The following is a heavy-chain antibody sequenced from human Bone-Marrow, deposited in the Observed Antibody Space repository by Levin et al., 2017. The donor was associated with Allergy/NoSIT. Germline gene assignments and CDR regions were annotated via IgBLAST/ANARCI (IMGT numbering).Heavy chain of an antibody. Sequence: LSLTCEASGFDFRNYYMTWIRQAPGKGLEWVANINKDGSEKYYVDSVKGRFTISRDNTKNSVDLQVNSLRAEDTAVYYCAKHNWYRFDYWGRGTLVTVSS. D-gene: IGHD1-14*01. CDR3: AKHNWYRFDY. CDR2: INKDGSEK. J-gene: IGHJ4*02. V-gene: IGHV3-7*01. CDR1: GFDFRNYY.